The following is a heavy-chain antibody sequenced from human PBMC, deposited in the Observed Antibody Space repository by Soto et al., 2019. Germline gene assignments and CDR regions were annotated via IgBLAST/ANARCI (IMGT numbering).Heavy chain of an antibody. CDR3: ASDRVVGGVIPKPYFSGMDV. Sequence: ASVKVSCKASGYTFTSYYMHWVRQAPGQGLEWMGIINPSGGSTSYAQKFQGRVTMTRDTSTSTVYMELSSLRSEDPAVYYCASDRVVGGVIPKPYFSGMDVWGQGATVPVSS. V-gene: IGHV1-46*01. CDR2: INPSGGST. CDR1: GYTFTSYY. J-gene: IGHJ6*02. D-gene: IGHD3-10*01.